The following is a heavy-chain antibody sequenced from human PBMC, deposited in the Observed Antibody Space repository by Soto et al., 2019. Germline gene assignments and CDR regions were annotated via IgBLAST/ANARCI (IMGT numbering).Heavy chain of an antibody. V-gene: IGHV1-8*01. CDR3: AREVVETSSLWLDP. CDR1: GYTFTNTD. CDR2: MNTNTNTT. Sequence: VQLVQSGADVKKPGASVKVSCKASGYTFTNTDINWVRQAPGQGLAGIGWMNTNTNTTDSAEVFEGRVSLTWDTSISTAYMQLNSLKIDDTAVYYCAREVVETSSLWLDPWGQGTLVTVSS. J-gene: IGHJ5*02. D-gene: IGHD6-6*01.